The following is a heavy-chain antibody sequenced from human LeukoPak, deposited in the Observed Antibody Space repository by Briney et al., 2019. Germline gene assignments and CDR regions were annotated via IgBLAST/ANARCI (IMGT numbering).Heavy chain of an antibody. Sequence: GGSLRLSCAVSGFTISSYWMHWVRQAPGKGLVWVSRINSVGSYTNYADSVKGRFTISRDNGKNTLYLQMNSLRAEDTAVYYCARGYCSNTSCNYYYAMDVWGQGTTVTVSS. CDR3: ARGYCSNTSCNYYYAMDV. CDR1: GFTISSYW. V-gene: IGHV3-74*01. D-gene: IGHD2-2*01. CDR2: INSVGSYT. J-gene: IGHJ6*02.